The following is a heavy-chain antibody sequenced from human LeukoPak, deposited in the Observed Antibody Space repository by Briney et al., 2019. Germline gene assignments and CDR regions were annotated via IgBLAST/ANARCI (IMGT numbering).Heavy chain of an antibody. D-gene: IGHD2-15*01. V-gene: IGHV3-23*01. CDR2: ISGSGGST. Sequence: GGSLRLSCAASGFTVSNNYMSWVRQAPGKGLEWVSAISGSGGSTYYADSVKGRFTISRDNSKNTLYLQMNSLRADDTAVYYCAKDRDIVVVVATTSGWFDPWGQGTLVTVSS. CDR3: AKDRDIVVVVATTSGWFDP. J-gene: IGHJ5*02. CDR1: GFTVSNNY.